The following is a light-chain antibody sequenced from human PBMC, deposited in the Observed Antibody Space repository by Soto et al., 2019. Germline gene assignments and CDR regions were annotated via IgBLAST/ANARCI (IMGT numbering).Light chain of an antibody. CDR3: QRANSFPLT. CDR1: QGISSW. J-gene: IGKJ4*01. CDR2: AAS. V-gene: IGKV1-12*01. Sequence: DIQIRHTPSSLSSSVGERVTLACRASQGISSWLAWYQQKPGKAPKLLIYAASSLQSGVPSRFSGSGSGTDFTPTISSLQPEDFATYYCQRANSFPLTFGGGTKVDIK.